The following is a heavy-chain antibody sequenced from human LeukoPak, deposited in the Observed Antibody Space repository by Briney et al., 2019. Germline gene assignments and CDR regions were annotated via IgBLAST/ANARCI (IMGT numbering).Heavy chain of an antibody. CDR3: VARFDRGWHLDY. CDR2: ISLDGKNE. J-gene: IGHJ4*02. CDR1: GRSLTTNA. V-gene: IGHV3-30*04. Sequence: PGGSLRPSCVALGRSLTTNAMPWLPQAPGEGLEWMSYISLDGKNESYADSARGRFTISRDNSRNPVYLQRDSLRPQATAFYSLVARFDRGWHLDYWGQGIRVTVSP. D-gene: IGHD2-15*01.